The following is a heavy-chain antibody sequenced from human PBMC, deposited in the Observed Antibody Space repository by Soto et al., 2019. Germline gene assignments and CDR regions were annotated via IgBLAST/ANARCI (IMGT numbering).Heavy chain of an antibody. J-gene: IGHJ4*02. CDR2: INPASGGA. CDR3: ARELGGSSCYLGY. Sequence: ASVKVSCKASGYTFTGRYIHWVRQAPGQGLEWMGWINPASGGATYAQKFQGRVSLTRDTSNSIAYMELSSLRSDDTAVYFCARELGGSSCYLGYWGQGTPVTVYS. CDR1: GYTFTGRY. D-gene: IGHD2-21*01. V-gene: IGHV1-2*02.